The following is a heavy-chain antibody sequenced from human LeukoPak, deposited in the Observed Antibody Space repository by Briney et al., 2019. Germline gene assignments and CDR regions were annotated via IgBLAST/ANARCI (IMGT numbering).Heavy chain of an antibody. CDR1: GFTFSNYA. J-gene: IGHJ1*01. Sequence: PGGSLRLSCAASGFTFSNYAMNWVRQAPGKGLEWVSTISGGGSTYYADSVKGRFTISRDNSKNTLYLQMNSLRAEDTAVYYCAKHRTKVAGTFQHWGQGTLVTVSS. V-gene: IGHV3-23*01. CDR3: AKHRTKVAGTFQH. D-gene: IGHD6-19*01. CDR2: ISGGGST.